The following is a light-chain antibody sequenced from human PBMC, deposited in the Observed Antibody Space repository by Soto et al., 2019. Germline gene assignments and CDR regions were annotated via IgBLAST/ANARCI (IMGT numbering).Light chain of an antibody. V-gene: IGLV2-14*01. CDR2: EVS. CDR1: SSDVGGYNY. Sequence: QSVLTQPASVSGSPGQSITISCTGTSSDVGGYNYVSWYRQHPGKAPKLMIYEVSNRPSGVSNRFSGSKSGNTASLTISGLQAEDKADYYCSSYTSSSTLDVVFGGGTKLPVL. CDR3: SSYTSSSTLDVV. J-gene: IGLJ2*01.